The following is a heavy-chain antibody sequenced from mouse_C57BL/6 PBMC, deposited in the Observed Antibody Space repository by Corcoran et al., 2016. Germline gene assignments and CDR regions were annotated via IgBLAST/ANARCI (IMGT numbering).Heavy chain of an antibody. D-gene: IGHD2-4*01. V-gene: IGHV9-3*01. CDR3: ARRGPYDYDEAWFAY. CDR1: GYTFTTYG. J-gene: IGHJ3*01. CDR2: INTYSGVP. Sequence: QIQLVQSGPELKKPGETVKISCKASGYTFTTYGMSWVKQAPGKGLKWMGWINTYSGVPTYADDFKGRFAFSLETSASTAYLQINNLKNEDTATYFCARRGPYDYDEAWFAYWGQGTLVTVSA.